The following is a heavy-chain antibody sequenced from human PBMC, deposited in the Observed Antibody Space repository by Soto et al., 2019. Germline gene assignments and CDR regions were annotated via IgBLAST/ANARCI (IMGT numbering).Heavy chain of an antibody. D-gene: IGHD1-1*01. Sequence: PGGSLRLSCVASGFTFSSYAMSWVRQAPGKGLEWVAVISYDGNNKYYADSVKGRFTISRDNSKNTLYLQMSSLRAEDTAVYYCAKSVYNWNDGFFDYWGQGTLVTVSS. CDR1: GFTFSSYA. CDR2: ISYDGNNK. CDR3: AKSVYNWNDGFFDY. V-gene: IGHV3-30*18. J-gene: IGHJ4*02.